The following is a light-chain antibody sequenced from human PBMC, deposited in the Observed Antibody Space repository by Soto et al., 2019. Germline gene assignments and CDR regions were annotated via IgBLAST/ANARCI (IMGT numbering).Light chain of an antibody. CDR2: AAS. J-gene: IGKJ2*01. Sequence: AIRMTQSPSSLSASIGDRVTITCRASQDISSYVAWYQQIPGKAPKLLIYAASTLQSAVPSRFSGSGSGTDFTLTIRSLQSEDFATYSCQQYYSYPYTFGQGTKLEI. CDR1: QDISSY. CDR3: QQYYSYPYT. V-gene: IGKV1-8*01.